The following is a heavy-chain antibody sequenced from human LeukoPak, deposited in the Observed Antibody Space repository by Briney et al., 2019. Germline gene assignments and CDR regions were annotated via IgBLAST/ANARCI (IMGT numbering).Heavy chain of an antibody. V-gene: IGHV1-2*02. D-gene: IGHD2-2*01. Sequence: ASVKVSCKASGYTFAGYYMHWVRQAPGQGLEWMGWISPNSGGTNYAQKFQGRVTMTRDTSISTAYMELSRLRSDDTAVYYCAIRDIVVVPAARPAFDIWGQGTMVTVSS. CDR3: AIRDIVVVPAARPAFDI. J-gene: IGHJ3*02. CDR1: GYTFAGYY. CDR2: ISPNSGGT.